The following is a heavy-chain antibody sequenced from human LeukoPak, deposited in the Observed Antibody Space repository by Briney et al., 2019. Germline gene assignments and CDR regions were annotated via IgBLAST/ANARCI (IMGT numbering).Heavy chain of an antibody. CDR1: GGTFSSYA. J-gene: IGHJ6*03. Sequence: ASVKVSCKASGGTFSSYAITWVRQAPGQGLEWMGWIGAYNGNTNYAQKLQGRVTMTTDTSTSTAYMELRSLRSDDTAVYYCARGAKGLDTAMVKDYYMDVWGKGTTVTVSS. D-gene: IGHD5-18*01. CDR3: ARGAKGLDTAMVKDYYMDV. V-gene: IGHV1-18*01. CDR2: IGAYNGNT.